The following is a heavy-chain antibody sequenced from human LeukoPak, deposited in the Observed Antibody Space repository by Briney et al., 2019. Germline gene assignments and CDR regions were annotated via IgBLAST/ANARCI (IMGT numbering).Heavy chain of an antibody. CDR3: AKHGLRSGTYVIDY. CDR1: GFIFTSYA. V-gene: IGHV3-23*01. J-gene: IGHJ4*02. Sequence: GGSLRLSCAASGFIFTSYAMTWVRQAPGKGLEWVSGISGSGDSTYYTDSVRGRFTISRDNSKTTVYLQMNSLRVEDTAIYYCAKHGLRSGTYVIDYWGQGTLVTVSS. D-gene: IGHD3-16*01. CDR2: ISGSGDST.